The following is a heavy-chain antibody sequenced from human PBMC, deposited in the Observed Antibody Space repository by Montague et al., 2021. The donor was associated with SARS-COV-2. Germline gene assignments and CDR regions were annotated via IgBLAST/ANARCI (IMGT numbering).Heavy chain of an antibody. Sequence: SLRLSCAASGFAFGTYAMSWVRQAPGKGLEWVSAIGGGGDTADYADSVKGRFTISRDNAKNTVFLQMNSLRAEDTATYYCAKDSRYSSGVWGQGTTVTVSS. V-gene: IGHV3-23*01. J-gene: IGHJ6*02. CDR2: IGGGGDTA. CDR3: AKDSRYSSGV. CDR1: GFAFGTYA. D-gene: IGHD6-19*01.